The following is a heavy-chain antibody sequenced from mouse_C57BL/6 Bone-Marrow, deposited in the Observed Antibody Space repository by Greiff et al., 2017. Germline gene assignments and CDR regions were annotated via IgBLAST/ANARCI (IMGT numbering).Heavy chain of an antibody. V-gene: IGHV1-7*01. Sequence: VQLQQSGAELAKPGASVKLSCKASGYTFTSYWMHWVKQRPGQGLEWIGYINPSSGYTKYNQKFKDKATLTAAKSSSTAYMQLSSLTYEDSAVYYCARLDDYGYAMDYWGQGTSVTGSS. D-gene: IGHD2-4*01. J-gene: IGHJ4*01. CDR2: INPSSGYT. CDR1: GYTFTSYW. CDR3: ARLDDYGYAMDY.